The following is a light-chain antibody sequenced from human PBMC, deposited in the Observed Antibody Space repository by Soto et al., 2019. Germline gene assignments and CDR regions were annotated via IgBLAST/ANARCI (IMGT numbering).Light chain of an antibody. CDR3: QQSYSTLPYT. J-gene: IGKJ2*01. V-gene: IGKV1-39*01. CDR2: AAS. Sequence: DIQMTQSPSSLSASVGDRVTITCRASQSISSYLNWYQQKPGKAPKLLIYAASSLQSGVPSRFSGSGSGTDFTITISSLQPEDFATYYGQQSYSTLPYTFGQGTKLEIK. CDR1: QSISSY.